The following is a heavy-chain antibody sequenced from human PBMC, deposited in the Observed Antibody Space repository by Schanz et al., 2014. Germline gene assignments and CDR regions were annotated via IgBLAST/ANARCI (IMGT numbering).Heavy chain of an antibody. D-gene: IGHD5-12*01. Sequence: VQLVESGGALVQPGGSLRLSCSASGFTFSDHWMSWVRQPPGKGLEWVANIKGDSSEKNYVDSVKGRFTLSRDNAKKTMDLQINSLRVEDTAVYYCTRDPNSVNETDFWGPGTLVTVSS. V-gene: IGHV3-7*03. CDR1: GFTFSDHW. J-gene: IGHJ4*02. CDR2: IKGDSSEK. CDR3: TRDPNSVNETDF.